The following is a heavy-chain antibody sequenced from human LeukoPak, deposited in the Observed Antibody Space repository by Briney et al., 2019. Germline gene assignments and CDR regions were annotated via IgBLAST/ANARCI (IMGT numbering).Heavy chain of an antibody. CDR1: GFTFSSYV. D-gene: IGHD6-6*01. Sequence: PGGSLRLSCAASGFTFSSYVMSWVRQAPGKGLEWLSGISGSGVSTYYTDSVKGRFTISRDNSKNTLYLQMNSLTVVDTAVYYCAKAWFGSSSGGALNWGQGTLVTVSS. V-gene: IGHV3-23*01. CDR3: AKAWFGSSSGGALN. J-gene: IGHJ4*02. CDR2: ISGSGVST.